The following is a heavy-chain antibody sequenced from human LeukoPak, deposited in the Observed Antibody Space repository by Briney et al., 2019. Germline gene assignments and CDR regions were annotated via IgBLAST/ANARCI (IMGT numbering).Heavy chain of an antibody. CDR2: IYYSGST. J-gene: IGHJ6*02. D-gene: IGHD2-2*01. V-gene: IGHV4-39*01. CDR3: ASSYCSSTSCYDYYGMDV. Sequence: PSETLSLTCSVSGGSISSSSYYWGWIRQPPGKGLEWIGSIYYSGSTYYNPSLKSRVTISVDTSKNQFSQKLSSVTAADTAVYYCASSYCSSTSCYDYYGMDVWGQGTTVTVSS. CDR1: GGSISSSSYY.